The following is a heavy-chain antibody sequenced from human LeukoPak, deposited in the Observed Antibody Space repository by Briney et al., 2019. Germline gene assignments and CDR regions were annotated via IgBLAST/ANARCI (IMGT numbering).Heavy chain of an antibody. D-gene: IGHD3-22*01. V-gene: IGHV4-31*03. J-gene: IGHJ4*02. CDR1: GGSISSGGYY. Sequence: SQTLSLTCTVSGGSISSGGYYRSWIRQHPGKGLEWIGYIYYSGNTYYNPSLKSRVSISVDTSKNQFSLRLSSVTAADTAVYYCARVLGDSGYADFWGQGTLATVSS. CDR2: IYYSGNT. CDR3: ARVLGDSGYADF.